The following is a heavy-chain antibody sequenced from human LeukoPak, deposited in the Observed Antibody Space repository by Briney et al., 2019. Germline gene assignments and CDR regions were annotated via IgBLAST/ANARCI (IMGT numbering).Heavy chain of an antibody. D-gene: IGHD3-16*01. Sequence: GSLRLSCAASGFTFSSYWMNWARQAPGKGLEWVASINHNGNVNYYVDSVKGRFTISRDNAKNSLYLQMGNLRAEDTAVYFCARGGGLDVWGQGATVTVSS. V-gene: IGHV3-7*03. CDR2: INHNGNVN. J-gene: IGHJ6*02. CDR1: GFTFSSYW. CDR3: ARGGGLDV.